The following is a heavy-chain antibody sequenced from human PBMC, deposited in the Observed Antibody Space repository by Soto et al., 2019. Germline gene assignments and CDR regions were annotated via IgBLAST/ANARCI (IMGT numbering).Heavy chain of an antibody. D-gene: IGHD6-6*01. V-gene: IGHV3-23*01. Sequence: EVQLLESGGGLVQPGGSLRLSCAASGFTFSSYAMSWVRQAPGEGLEWVSAISGSGGTTYYADSVKGRFTISRDNSKNTLYLQMNSLRAEDTAVYYCAKGWVGSSSPMDVWGQGNTVTVSS. CDR3: AKGWVGSSSPMDV. CDR2: ISGSGGTT. CDR1: GFTFSSYA. J-gene: IGHJ6*02.